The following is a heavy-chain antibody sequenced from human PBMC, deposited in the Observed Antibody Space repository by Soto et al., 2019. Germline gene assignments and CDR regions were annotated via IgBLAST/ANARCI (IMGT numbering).Heavy chain of an antibody. CDR3: ARVSRDYHLYYFDY. CDR1: GFTFSDHF. V-gene: IGHV3-11*06. J-gene: IGHJ4*02. CDR2: ISTTRNYT. Sequence: GGSLRLSCEASGFTFSDHFMAWVRQAPGKGLEWVSDISTTRNYTKYADSVKGRFSMSRDNARNSVYLQMNRLRADDTAVYYCARVSRDYHLYYFDYWGQGALVTVSS. D-gene: IGHD2-21*01.